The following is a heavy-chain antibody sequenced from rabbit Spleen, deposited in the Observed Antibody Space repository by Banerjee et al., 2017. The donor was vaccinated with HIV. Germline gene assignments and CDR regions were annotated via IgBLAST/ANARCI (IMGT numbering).Heavy chain of an antibody. CDR2: IASGSSGFT. J-gene: IGHJ6*01. D-gene: IGHD8-1*01. CDR3: ARDTGSSFSSYGMDL. V-gene: IGHV1S40*01. CDR1: GFSFSNNYY. Sequence: QSLEESGGDLVKPGASLTLTCTASGFSFSNNYYMCCVRQAPGKGLEWVACIASGSSGFTYSATWAKGRFTISKTSSTTVTLQMTSLTAADTATYFCARDTGSSFSSYGMDLWGPGTLVTVS.